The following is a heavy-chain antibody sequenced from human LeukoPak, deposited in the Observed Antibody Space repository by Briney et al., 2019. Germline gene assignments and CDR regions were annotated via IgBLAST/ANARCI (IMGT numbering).Heavy chain of an antibody. J-gene: IGHJ4*02. V-gene: IGHV3-9*01. CDR1: GFTFDDYA. CDR2: ISWNSGSI. Sequence: GGSLRLSCAASGFTFDDYAMHWVRQAPGKGLEWVSGISWNSGSIGYADSVKGRFTISRDNSKNTLYLQMNSLRAEDTAVYYCASDSPPDYWGQGTLVTVSS. CDR3: ASDSPPDY.